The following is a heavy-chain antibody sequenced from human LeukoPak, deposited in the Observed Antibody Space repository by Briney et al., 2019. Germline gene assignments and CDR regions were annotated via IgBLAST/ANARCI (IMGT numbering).Heavy chain of an antibody. J-gene: IGHJ3*01. V-gene: IGHV4-59*01. Sequence: SETLSLTCSVSGDSLGIYKWSWIRQPPGKGLEWIAHISSSGSAIYNPSLMSRVSMSVDTSKNQFSLRLTSVTAADTAVYYCARERSGFDFWGQGTTVTVSS. CDR2: ISSSGSA. CDR1: GDSLGIYK. CDR3: ARERSGFDF.